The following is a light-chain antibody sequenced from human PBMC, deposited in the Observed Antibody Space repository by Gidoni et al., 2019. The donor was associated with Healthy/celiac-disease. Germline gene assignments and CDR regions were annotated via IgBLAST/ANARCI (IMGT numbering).Light chain of an antibody. V-gene: IGLV1-40*01. Sequence: QSVLTQPPSVSGAPGQRVTISCTGSSSNIGAGYDVHWYQQLPGPAPKLLIYGNSKRPSGVPDRFSGAKSGTSASPAITGLQAEDEADYYCQSYDSSLSGWVFGGGTKLTVL. CDR3: QSYDSSLSGWV. J-gene: IGLJ3*02. CDR2: GNS. CDR1: SSNIGAGYD.